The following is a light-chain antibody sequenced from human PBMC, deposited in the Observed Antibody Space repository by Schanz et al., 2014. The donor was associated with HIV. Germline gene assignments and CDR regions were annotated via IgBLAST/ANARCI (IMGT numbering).Light chain of an antibody. CDR2: WAS. Sequence: DIVMTQSPDSLALSLGARATINCKSSQTLLYNSNNKNYLAWYQQKPGQPPKLLIYWASTRESGVPDRFSGSGSGTEFTLTISTLQPDDFATYYCQQYAVSSWTFGQGTRVQSK. V-gene: IGKV4-1*01. J-gene: IGKJ1*01. CDR1: QTLLYNSNNKNY. CDR3: QQYAVSSWT.